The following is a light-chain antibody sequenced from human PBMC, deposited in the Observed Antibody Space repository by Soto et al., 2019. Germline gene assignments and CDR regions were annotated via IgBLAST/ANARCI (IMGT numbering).Light chain of an antibody. V-gene: IGKV3-20*01. Sequence: EIVLTQSPGTLSLSPGERATLSCRASQSVSSNYLAWYQQKPGQAPRLLIFDASSRATGISDRFSGSGSGTDFTLTISRLEPEDFAVYYCQQYGRSPWTFGQGTKVDIK. CDR2: DAS. CDR1: QSVSSNY. CDR3: QQYGRSPWT. J-gene: IGKJ1*01.